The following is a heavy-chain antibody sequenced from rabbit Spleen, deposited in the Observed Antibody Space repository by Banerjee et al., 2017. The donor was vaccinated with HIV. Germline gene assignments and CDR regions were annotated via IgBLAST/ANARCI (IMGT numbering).Heavy chain of an antibody. Sequence: QEQLEESGGGLVKPGGTLTLTCTASGVSFSDKHYMCWVRQAPGKGLEWIACINIVTGKSVYARWAKGRFTVSKTSSTTVTLQMTSLTASDTATYFCARERYSGYAGYGYRLWGQGTLVTVS. J-gene: IGHJ3*01. D-gene: IGHD7-1*01. CDR2: INIVTGKS. CDR1: GVSFSDKHY. V-gene: IGHV1S45*01. CDR3: ARERYSGYAGYGYRL.